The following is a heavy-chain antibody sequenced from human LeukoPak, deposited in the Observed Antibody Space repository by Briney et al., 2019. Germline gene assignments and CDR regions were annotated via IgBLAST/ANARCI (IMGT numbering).Heavy chain of an antibody. J-gene: IGHJ5*02. CDR3: VRSGYDYDWFAP. Sequence: GASVKVSCKASVGSFSDYSISWVRQAPGQGLEWMGRIIAILDTAHYVQKFQGRFTITADKSTTTVYMELSSLRSDDTAVYYCVRSGYDYDWFAPWGQGTLVTVSS. CDR1: VGSFSDYS. CDR2: IIAILDTA. V-gene: IGHV1-69*08. D-gene: IGHD5-12*01.